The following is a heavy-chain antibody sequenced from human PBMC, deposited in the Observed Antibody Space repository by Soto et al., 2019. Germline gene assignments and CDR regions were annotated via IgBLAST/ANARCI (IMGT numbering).Heavy chain of an antibody. J-gene: IGHJ6*02. Sequence: GGSLRLSCAASGFTFSSYGMHWVRQAPGKGLEWVAVISYDGSNKYYADSVKGRFTISRDNSKNTLYLQMNSLRAEDTAVYYCAKEYTILQVGATPTVGYYYYGMDVWGQGTTVTVSS. CDR2: ISYDGSNK. CDR3: AKEYTILQVGATPTVGYYYYGMDV. CDR1: GFTFSSYG. V-gene: IGHV3-30*18. D-gene: IGHD1-26*01.